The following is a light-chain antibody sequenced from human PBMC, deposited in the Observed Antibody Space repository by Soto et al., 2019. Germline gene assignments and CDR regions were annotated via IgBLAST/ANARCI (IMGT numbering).Light chain of an antibody. CDR3: HQRINWPPIT. Sequence: EIVLTQSPATLSLSPGERATLSCRASQSVRNYLAWYQQKPGQAPRLLIYDASNRATGIPARFSGSGSGTDFTPTISSLEPEDFSVYYCHQRINWPPITFGQGTRLEIK. CDR1: QSVRNY. V-gene: IGKV3-11*01. CDR2: DAS. J-gene: IGKJ5*01.